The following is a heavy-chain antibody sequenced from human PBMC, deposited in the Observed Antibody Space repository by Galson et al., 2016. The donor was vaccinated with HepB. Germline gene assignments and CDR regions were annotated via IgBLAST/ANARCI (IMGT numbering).Heavy chain of an antibody. CDR2: IEWDDDK. V-gene: IGHV2-70*04. J-gene: IGHJ4*02. CDR1: GFSLSTSGMR. Sequence: PALVKPTQTLTLTCTFSGFSLSTSGMRVSWIRQPPGKALEWLARIEWDDDKFYSTSLETRLTISKDTSKNQVVLTMTNMDPVDTATYYCARTSPYYDSSGYLDNWGQGTLVTVSS. D-gene: IGHD3-22*01. CDR3: ARTSPYYDSSGYLDN.